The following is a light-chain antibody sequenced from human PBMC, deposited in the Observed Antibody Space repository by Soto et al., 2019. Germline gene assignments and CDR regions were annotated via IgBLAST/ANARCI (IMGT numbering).Light chain of an antibody. Sequence: QSALTQPPSASGSPGQSVPISCTGTSSAVGGYNYVSWYQQHPGKAPKFLIFEVSRRPSGVPDRFSGSKSGNTASLTVSGLQVDDEADYYCSSYAGSNNPVIFGGGTKVTVL. V-gene: IGLV2-8*01. CDR2: EVS. CDR1: SSAVGGYNY. J-gene: IGLJ2*01. CDR3: SSYAGSNNPVI.